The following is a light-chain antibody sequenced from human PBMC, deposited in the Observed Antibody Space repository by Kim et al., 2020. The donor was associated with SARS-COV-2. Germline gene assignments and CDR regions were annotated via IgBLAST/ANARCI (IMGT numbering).Light chain of an antibody. Sequence: VSPGQTASITCSGNKLGDKYACWYQQKPGPSPVLVIYQDSKRPSGIPERFSGSNSGNTATLTISGTQAMDEADYYCQAWDSSTAVFGGGTQLTVL. J-gene: IGLJ3*02. CDR3: QAWDSSTAV. CDR1: KLGDKY. CDR2: QDS. V-gene: IGLV3-1*01.